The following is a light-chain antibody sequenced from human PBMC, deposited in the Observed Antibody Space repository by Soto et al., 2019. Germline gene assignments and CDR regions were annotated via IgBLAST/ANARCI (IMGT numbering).Light chain of an antibody. Sequence: EIVLTQSPGTLSLSPGERATLSCRASQTVTNNYLAWYQQKPGLAPRLLIFGASSRATGIPDRFGGSGSGTDFTLTISSLEPEDFAGYYCQQYGSSPLFTFGPGTKVDFK. V-gene: IGKV3-20*01. CDR2: GAS. CDR3: QQYGSSPLFT. J-gene: IGKJ3*01. CDR1: QTVTNNY.